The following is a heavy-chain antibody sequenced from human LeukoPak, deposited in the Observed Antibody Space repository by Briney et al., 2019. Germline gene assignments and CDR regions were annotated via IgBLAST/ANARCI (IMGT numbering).Heavy chain of an antibody. J-gene: IGHJ6*03. Sequence: ASVKVSCKASGYTFTGYYMHWVRQAPGQGLEWMGRINPNSGGTNYAQKFQGRVTMTRDTSISTAYMELSRLRSDDTAVYYCARLRGYGGSYYLNYYYYYMDVWGKGTTVTVSS. V-gene: IGHV1-2*06. D-gene: IGHD1-26*01. CDR3: ARLRGYGGSYYLNYYYYYMDV. CDR1: GYTFTGYY. CDR2: INPNSGGT.